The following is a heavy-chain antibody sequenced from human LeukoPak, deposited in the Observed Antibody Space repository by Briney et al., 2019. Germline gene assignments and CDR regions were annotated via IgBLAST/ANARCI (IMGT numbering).Heavy chain of an antibody. V-gene: IGHV1-2*02. CDR3: AREDVDTAMRGVDY. J-gene: IGHJ4*02. CDR2: INPNSGGT. CDR1: GYTFTGYY. Sequence: ASVKVSCKASGYTFTGYYMHWVRQAPGQGLEWMGWINPNSGGTNYAQKFQGRVTMTRDTSISTAYMELSRLRPDDTAVYYCAREDVDTAMRGVDYWGQGTLVTVSS. D-gene: IGHD5-18*01.